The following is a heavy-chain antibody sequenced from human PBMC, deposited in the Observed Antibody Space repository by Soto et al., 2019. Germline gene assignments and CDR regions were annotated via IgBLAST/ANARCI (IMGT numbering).Heavy chain of an antibody. CDR3: AKGLLAVAGMFDP. Sequence: PGGSLRLSCAASGFTFSSDAMSWVRQAQGKGLEWVSSTSGSGGSTYYADSVKDRFTISRDNSKNTLYLQMNSLRAADTAVYYCAKGLLAVAGMFDPWGQGTLVTVSS. D-gene: IGHD6-19*01. V-gene: IGHV3-23*01. CDR2: TSGSGGST. CDR1: GFTFSSDA. J-gene: IGHJ5*02.